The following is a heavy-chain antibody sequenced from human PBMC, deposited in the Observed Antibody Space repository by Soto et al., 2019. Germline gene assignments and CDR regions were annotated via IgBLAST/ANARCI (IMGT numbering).Heavy chain of an antibody. D-gene: IGHD3-22*01. J-gene: IGHJ4*02. Sequence: GGSLRLSCAASGFTFSSYSMSWVRQAPGKWLEWVSSISSSSSYIYYADSVKGRFTISRDNAKNSLYLQMNSLRAEDTAVYYGARGSPPYFFDSSGYYSLCFDYWGQGTLVTVSS. CDR1: GFTFSSYS. CDR2: ISSSSSYI. V-gene: IGHV3-21*01. CDR3: ARGSPPYFFDSSGYYSLCFDY.